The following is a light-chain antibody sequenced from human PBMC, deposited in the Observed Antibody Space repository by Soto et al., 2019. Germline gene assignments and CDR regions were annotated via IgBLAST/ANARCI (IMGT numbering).Light chain of an antibody. Sequence: DIQMTQSPSSLSASVGARVTITCRASQSISSYLNWYQQNPGKPPKLLIYAASTLQSGVPSRFSGSGAGTDFTLTISSLQPEDFATYYCQQSYINTWTFGQGTKVDIK. V-gene: IGKV1-39*01. J-gene: IGKJ1*01. CDR2: AAS. CDR3: QQSYINTWT. CDR1: QSISSY.